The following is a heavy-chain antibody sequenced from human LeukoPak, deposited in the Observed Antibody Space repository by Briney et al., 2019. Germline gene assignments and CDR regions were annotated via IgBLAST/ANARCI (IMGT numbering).Heavy chain of an antibody. CDR2: IYYSGST. J-gene: IGHJ3*02. V-gene: IGHV4-31*03. D-gene: IGHD2-21*02. CDR1: GGSISSGGYY. Sequence: SETLSLTCTVSGGSISSGGYYWSWIRQHPGKGLEWIGYIYYSGSTYYNPSLKSRVTISVDTSKNQFSLKLSSVTAADTAVYYCARDCGGDCRDAFDIWGQGTMVTVSS. CDR3: ARDCGGDCRDAFDI.